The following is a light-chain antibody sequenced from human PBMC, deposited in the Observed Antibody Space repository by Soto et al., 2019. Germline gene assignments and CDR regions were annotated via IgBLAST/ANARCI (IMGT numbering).Light chain of an antibody. J-gene: IGLJ2*01. CDR3: QVWDSSSDHVV. V-gene: IGLV3-21*02. CDR1: NIGSKR. Sequence: SYELTQPPSVSVAPGQTARITCGGNNIGSKRVHWYQQKPGQAPVLVVYDDSDRPSGIPERFSGSNSGNTATLTISWVEAGDEADYYCQVWDSSSDHVVFGGVTKLTVL. CDR2: DDS.